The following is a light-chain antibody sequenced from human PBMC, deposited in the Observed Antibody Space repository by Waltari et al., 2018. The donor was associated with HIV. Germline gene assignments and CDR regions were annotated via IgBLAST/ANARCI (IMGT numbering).Light chain of an antibody. CDR1: ALPKKY. Sequence: SYELTQPPSVSVSPGQTARITCSGYALPKKYAYWYQQKSGQAPVLVIYEDSKRPSGITERFSGSSSGTMATLTISGAQVEDEADYYCYSTDSSGNHVFGGGTKLTVL. V-gene: IGLV3-10*01. J-gene: IGLJ2*01. CDR3: YSTDSSGNHV. CDR2: EDS.